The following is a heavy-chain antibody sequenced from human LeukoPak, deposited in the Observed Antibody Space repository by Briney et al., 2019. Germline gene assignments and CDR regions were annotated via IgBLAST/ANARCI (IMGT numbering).Heavy chain of an antibody. J-gene: IGHJ3*02. V-gene: IGHV4-59*08. CDR1: GGSISSYY. Sequence: SETPSLTCTVSGGSISSYYWSWIRQPPGKGLEWIGYIYYSGSTNYNPSLKSRVTISVDTSKNQFSLKLSSVTAADTAVYYCARHASPSGAFDIWGQGTMVTVSS. CDR2: IYYSGST. CDR3: ARHASPSGAFDI.